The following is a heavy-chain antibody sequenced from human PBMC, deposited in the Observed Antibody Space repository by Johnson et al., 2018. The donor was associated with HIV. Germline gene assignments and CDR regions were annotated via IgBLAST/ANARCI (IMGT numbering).Heavy chain of an antibody. CDR1: GFTFSDYG. V-gene: IGHV3-30*03. CDR3: ARAGVVFSTASHDAF. J-gene: IGHJ3*01. Sequence: QVHLVESGGGVVQPGRSPRLSCAASGFTFSDYGMHWVRQAPGKGLEWVTVISYDGSNKYYADSVKGRFTISRDNSRNTLYLQMNSLRAEDTAVYYCARAGVVFSTASHDAF. D-gene: IGHD2-21*01. CDR2: ISYDGSNK.